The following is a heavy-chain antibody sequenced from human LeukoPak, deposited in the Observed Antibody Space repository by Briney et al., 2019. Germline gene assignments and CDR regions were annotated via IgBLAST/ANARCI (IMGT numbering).Heavy chain of an antibody. CDR1: GFTVSSNY. CDR3: AAWVVVTTTGWFDP. D-gene: IGHD3-22*01. Sequence: PGGSLRLSCAASGFTVSSNYMSWVRQAPGKGLEWVSVIYSGCNTYYSDSVKGRFTISRDNSKNTLYLQMNSLRPEDTAMYYCAAWVVVTTTGWFDPWGQGTLVTVSS. CDR2: IYSGCNT. V-gene: IGHV3-66*02. J-gene: IGHJ5*02.